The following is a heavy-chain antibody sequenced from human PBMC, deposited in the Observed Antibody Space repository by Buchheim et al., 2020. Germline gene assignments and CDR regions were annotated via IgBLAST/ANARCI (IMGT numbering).Heavy chain of an antibody. CDR2: INSDGSST. CDR3: ARGLRYFDPSPGGYFDY. CDR1: GFTFSSYW. V-gene: IGHV3-74*01. Sequence: EVQLVESGGGLVQHGGSLRISCAASGFTFSSYWMHWVRQAPGKGLVWVSRINSDGSSTSYADAVKGRFTISRDNAKNTLYLQLNSLRAEYTAVYYCARGLRYFDPSPGGYFDYWGQGTL. D-gene: IGHD3-9*01. J-gene: IGHJ4*02.